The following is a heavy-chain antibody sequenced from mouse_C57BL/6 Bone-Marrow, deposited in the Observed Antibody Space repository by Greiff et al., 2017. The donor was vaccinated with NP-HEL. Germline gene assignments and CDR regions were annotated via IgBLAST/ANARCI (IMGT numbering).Heavy chain of an antibody. CDR1: GYTFTNYW. J-gene: IGHJ2*01. V-gene: IGHV1-63*01. CDR2: IYPGGGYT. Sequence: VQLQESGAELVRPGTSVKMSCKASGYTFTNYWIGWAKQRPGHGLEWIGDIYPGGGYTNYNEKFKGKATLTADKSSSTAYMQFSSLTSEDSAIYYCATSFFFDYWGQGTTLTVSS. CDR3: ATSFFFDY.